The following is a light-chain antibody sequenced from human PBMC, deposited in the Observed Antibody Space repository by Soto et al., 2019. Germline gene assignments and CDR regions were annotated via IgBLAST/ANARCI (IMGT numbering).Light chain of an antibody. Sequence: DIQMTQSPSSLSASVGDRVTITCRASQSISSYLNWYQHKPGKAPNLLIYAATTLQSGVPSRFGGSGSGTDFTLTISSLQPEDFATYYCQQSYSNPRTFGQGTKVEIK. J-gene: IGKJ1*01. CDR1: QSISSY. CDR2: AAT. V-gene: IGKV1-39*01. CDR3: QQSYSNPRT.